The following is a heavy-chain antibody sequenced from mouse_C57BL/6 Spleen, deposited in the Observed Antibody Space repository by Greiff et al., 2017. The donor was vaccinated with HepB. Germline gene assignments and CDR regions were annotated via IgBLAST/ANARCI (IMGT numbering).Heavy chain of an antibody. CDR3: TSTMIKAWFAY. CDR2: IDPENGDT. V-gene: IGHV14-4*01. D-gene: IGHD2-4*01. J-gene: IGHJ3*01. Sequence: VQLQQSGAELVRPGASVKLSCTASGFNIKDDYMHWVKQRPEQGLEWIGWIDPENGDTEYASKFQGKATITADTSSNTAYLKLSSLTSEDTAVYYCTSTMIKAWFAYWGQGTLVTVSA. CDR1: GFNIKDDY.